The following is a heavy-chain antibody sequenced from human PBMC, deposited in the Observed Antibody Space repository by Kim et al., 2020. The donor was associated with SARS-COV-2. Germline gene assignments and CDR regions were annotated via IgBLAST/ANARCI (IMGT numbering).Heavy chain of an antibody. Sequence: SVKVSCKASGFTFTSSAVQWVRQARGQRLEWIGWIVVGSGNTNYAQKFQERVTITRDMSTSTAYMELSSLRSEDTAVYYCAAPANLHDYGDYDYYYGMDVWGQGTTVTVSS. J-gene: IGHJ6*02. CDR3: AAPANLHDYGDYDYYYGMDV. D-gene: IGHD4-17*01. CDR2: IVVGSGNT. CDR1: GFTFTSSA. V-gene: IGHV1-58*01.